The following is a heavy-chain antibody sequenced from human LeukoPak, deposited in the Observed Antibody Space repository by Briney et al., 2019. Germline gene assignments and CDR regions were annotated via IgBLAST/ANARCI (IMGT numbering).Heavy chain of an antibody. J-gene: IGHJ4*02. V-gene: IGHV4-34*01. Sequence: SETLSLTCAVYGGSFSGYYWSWIRQPPGKGLERIGEINHSGSTNYNPSLKSRVTISVDTSKNQFSLKLSSVTAADTAVYYCARGRIVVVVAATRGGYDYWGQGTLVTVSS. CDR2: INHSGST. D-gene: IGHD2-15*01. CDR1: GGSFSGYY. CDR3: ARGRIVVVVAATRGGYDY.